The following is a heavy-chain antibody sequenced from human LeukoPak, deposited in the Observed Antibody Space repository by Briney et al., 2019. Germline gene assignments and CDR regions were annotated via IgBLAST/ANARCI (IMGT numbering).Heavy chain of an antibody. CDR2: IDDSGGIT. V-gene: IGHV3-23*01. CDR3: AFHRRYSSNWDLDS. J-gene: IGHJ4*02. D-gene: IGHD6-13*01. Sequence: GGSLRLSCAASGFTFSNHAMSWVRQAPGKGLEWVAAIDDSGGITYYPDSVKGRLTISRDSSKSTLYLQMNSLRDEDTAIYYCAFHRRYSSNWDLDSWGQGTLVTVSS. CDR1: GFTFSNHA.